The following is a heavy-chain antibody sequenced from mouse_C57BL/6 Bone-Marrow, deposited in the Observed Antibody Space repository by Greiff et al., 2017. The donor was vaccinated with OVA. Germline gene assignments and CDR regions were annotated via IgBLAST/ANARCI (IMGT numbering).Heavy chain of an antibody. CDR2: IYPGDGDT. V-gene: IGHV1-82*01. D-gene: IGHD2-13*01. Sequence: QVHVKQSGPELVKPGASVKISCKASGYAFSSSWMNWVKQRPGKGLEWIGRIYPGDGDTNYNGKFKGKATLTADKSSSTAYMQLSSLTSEDSAVYFCARHEDGDYASYFDYWGQGTTLTVSS. J-gene: IGHJ2*01. CDR3: ARHEDGDYASYFDY. CDR1: GYAFSSSW.